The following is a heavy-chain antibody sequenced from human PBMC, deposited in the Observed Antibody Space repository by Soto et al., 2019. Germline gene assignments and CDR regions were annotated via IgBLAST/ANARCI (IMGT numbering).Heavy chain of an antibody. D-gene: IGHD3-9*01. Sequence: GGSLRLSCAASGFTFSSYAMSWVRQAPGKGLEWVSAISGSGGSTYYADSVKGRFTISRDNSKNTLYLQMNSLRAEDTAVYYCAKAHDWDYYYYYMDVWGKGTTDTVSS. CDR3: AKAHDWDYYYYYMDV. CDR2: ISGSGGST. J-gene: IGHJ6*03. CDR1: GFTFSSYA. V-gene: IGHV3-23*01.